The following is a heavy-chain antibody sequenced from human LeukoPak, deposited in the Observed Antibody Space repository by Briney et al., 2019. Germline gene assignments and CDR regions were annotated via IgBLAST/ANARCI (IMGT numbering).Heavy chain of an antibody. D-gene: IGHD3-10*01. J-gene: IGHJ4*02. Sequence: SETLSLTCAVYGGSFSGYYWSWIRQPPGKGLEWIGEINHSGSTNYNPSLKSRVTISEDTSKDQFSLKLSSVTAADTAVYYCARLGKRDGSGSPRFDYWGQGTLVTVSS. CDR3: ARLGKRDGSGSPRFDY. CDR2: INHSGST. V-gene: IGHV4-34*01. CDR1: GGSFSGYY.